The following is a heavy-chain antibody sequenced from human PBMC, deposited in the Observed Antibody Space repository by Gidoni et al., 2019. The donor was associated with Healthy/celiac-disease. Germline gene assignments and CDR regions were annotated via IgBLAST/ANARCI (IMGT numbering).Heavy chain of an antibody. CDR2: IDPSDSYT. Sequence: EVQLVQSGAEVKKPGESLRISCKGSGYSFTSYWISWVRQMPGKGLEWMGRIDPSDSYTNYSPSFQGHVTISADKSISTAYLQWSSLKASDTAMYYCARQPIVGAATVGLFDYWGQGTLVTVSS. J-gene: IGHJ4*02. V-gene: IGHV5-10-1*03. D-gene: IGHD1-26*01. CDR3: ARQPIVGAATVGLFDY. CDR1: GYSFTSYW.